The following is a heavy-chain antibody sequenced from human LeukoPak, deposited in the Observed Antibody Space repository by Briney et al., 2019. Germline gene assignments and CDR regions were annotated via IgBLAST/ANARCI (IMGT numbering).Heavy chain of an antibody. CDR1: GDSISSYY. CDR2: IYYSGST. CDR3: ARQGYCSSTSCIDY. J-gene: IGHJ4*02. Sequence: SETLSLTCTVSGDSISSYYWSWIRQPPGKGLEWIGYIYYSGSTNYNPSLKSRVTISVDTSKNQFSLKLSSVTAADTAVYYCARQGYCSSTSCIDYWGQGTLVTVSS. D-gene: IGHD2-2*01. V-gene: IGHV4-59*08.